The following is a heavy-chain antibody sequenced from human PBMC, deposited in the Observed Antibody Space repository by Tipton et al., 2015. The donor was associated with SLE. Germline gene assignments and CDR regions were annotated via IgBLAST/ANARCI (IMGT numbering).Heavy chain of an antibody. D-gene: IGHD6-13*01. Sequence: TLSLTCNISGASISSSNWWSWVRQPPGKGLEWIGYIYCSGSTYYNPSLKSRVTISVDTSKNQFSLKLSSVTAADTAVYYCATSSRHRYWYFDLWGRGTLVTVSS. CDR1: GASISSSNW. CDR2: IYCSGST. V-gene: IGHV4-4*02. J-gene: IGHJ2*01. CDR3: ATSSRHRYWYFDL.